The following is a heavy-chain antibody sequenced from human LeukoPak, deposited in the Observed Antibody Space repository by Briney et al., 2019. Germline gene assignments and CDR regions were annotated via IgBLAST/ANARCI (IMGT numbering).Heavy chain of an antibody. CDR3: ARNYDILTGYETTRIGYYMDV. J-gene: IGHJ6*03. Sequence: PGGSLRLSCAASGFTFDDYGMSWVRQAPGKGLEWVSGINWNGGSTGYADSVKGRFTISRDSAKNSLYLQMNSLRAEDTALYYCARNYDILTGYETTRIGYYMDVWGKGTTVTVSS. V-gene: IGHV3-20*04. CDR2: INWNGGST. D-gene: IGHD3-9*01. CDR1: GFTFDDYG.